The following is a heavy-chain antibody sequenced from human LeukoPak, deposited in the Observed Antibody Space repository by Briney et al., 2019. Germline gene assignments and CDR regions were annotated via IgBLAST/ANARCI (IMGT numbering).Heavy chain of an antibody. Sequence: ASVKVSCKASGYTFTSYGISWVRQAPGQGLEWMGWISAYNGNTNYAQKLQGRVTMTRDTSISTAYMELSRLIFDDTAVYYCARGDSGYDHFYHMDVWGKGTTVTISS. CDR3: ARGDSGYDHFYHMDV. V-gene: IGHV1-18*01. D-gene: IGHD5-12*01. CDR1: GYTFTSYG. CDR2: ISAYNGNT. J-gene: IGHJ6*03.